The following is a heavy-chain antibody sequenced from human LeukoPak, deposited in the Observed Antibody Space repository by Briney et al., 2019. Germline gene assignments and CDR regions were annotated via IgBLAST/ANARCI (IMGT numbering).Heavy chain of an antibody. V-gene: IGHV1-69*13. J-gene: IGHJ4*02. CDR3: ARVGGSWSYYFEEFDY. D-gene: IGHD3-10*01. CDR1: GGTFSSYA. CDR2: IIPIFGTA. Sequence: SVKVSCKASGGTFSSYAICWVRQATGQGLEWMGGIIPIFGTANYAQKFQGRVTITADESTSTAYMELSSLRSEDTAVYYCARVGGSWSYYFEEFDYWGQGTLVTVSS.